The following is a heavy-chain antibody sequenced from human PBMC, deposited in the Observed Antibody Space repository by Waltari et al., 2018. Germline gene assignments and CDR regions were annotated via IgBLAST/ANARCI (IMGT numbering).Heavy chain of an antibody. D-gene: IGHD2-2*01. V-gene: IGHV7-4-1*02. Sequence: QVQLVQSGSELKKPGASVKISCKASGYIFTSYAINWVRQAPGQGLELMGWIIPRTGNPKYAQGLTGRFVFSLDTSVSTAYLEINNLKAEDTAVYYCTREVVPAATIVVNWFDPWGQGTLVTVSS. J-gene: IGHJ5*02. CDR1: GYIFTSYA. CDR2: IIPRTGNP. CDR3: TREVVPAATIVVNWFDP.